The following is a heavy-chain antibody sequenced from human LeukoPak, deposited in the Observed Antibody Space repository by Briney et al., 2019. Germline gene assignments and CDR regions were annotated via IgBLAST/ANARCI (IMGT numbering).Heavy chain of an antibody. J-gene: IGHJ4*02. D-gene: IGHD5-12*01. V-gene: IGHV3-20*04. Sequence: PGGSLRLSCAASEFTFGDYGMSWVRQAPEKGLEWVSGINWNGDITAYADSVKGRFTISRDNAKNSLYLQMNSLRAEDTALYYCGRRYSGPNYSFDYWGQGTLVTVSS. CDR1: EFTFGDYG. CDR2: INWNGDIT. CDR3: GRRYSGPNYSFDY.